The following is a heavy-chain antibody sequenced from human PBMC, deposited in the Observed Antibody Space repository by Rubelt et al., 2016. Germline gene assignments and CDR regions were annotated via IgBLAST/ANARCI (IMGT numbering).Heavy chain of an antibody. CDR1: GGSFSGYY. CDR3: AIGLNWNHED. J-gene: IGHJ4*02. D-gene: IGHD1-1*01. V-gene: IGHV4-34*10. Sequence: QVQLQESGPGLVKPSETLSLTCAVYGGSFSGYYWSWIRQPPGKGLEWIGEINHSGSTNYNPSLKSRVTMSVDTSKNQFSLKLSSVTAADTAVYYCAIGLNWNHEDWGQGTLVTVSS. CDR2: INHSGST.